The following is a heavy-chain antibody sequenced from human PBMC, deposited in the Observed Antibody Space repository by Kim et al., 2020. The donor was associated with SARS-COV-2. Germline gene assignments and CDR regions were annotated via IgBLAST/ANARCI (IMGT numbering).Heavy chain of an antibody. Sequence: YPDSATRRFTITRGNDKNSMYLQMNSLRAEDTALYYCAKDWQWGPGGGFDYWGQGTLVTVSS. CDR3: AKDWQWGPGGGFDY. V-gene: IGHV3-9*01. D-gene: IGHD6-19*01. J-gene: IGHJ4*02.